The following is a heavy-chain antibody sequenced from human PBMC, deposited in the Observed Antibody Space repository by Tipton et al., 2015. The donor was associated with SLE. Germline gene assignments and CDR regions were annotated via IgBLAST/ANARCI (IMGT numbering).Heavy chain of an antibody. J-gene: IGHJ6*03. CDR3: ARAPGLDRDYYYYYYMDV. Sequence: TLSLTCAVYGGSFSGYYCSWIRQSPGKGLEWIGEINHSGSTNYNPSLKSRATISVDTSKNQFSLKLSSVTAADTAVYYCARAPGLDRDYYYYYYMDVWGKGTTVTVSS. CDR1: GGSFSGYY. V-gene: IGHV4-34*01. CDR2: INHSGST. D-gene: IGHD3/OR15-3a*01.